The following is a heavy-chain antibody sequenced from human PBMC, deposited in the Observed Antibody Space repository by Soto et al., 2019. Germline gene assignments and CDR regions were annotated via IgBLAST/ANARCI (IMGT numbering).Heavy chain of an antibody. V-gene: IGHV3-33*05. CDR1: GFSFRSYV. D-gene: IGHD3-16*01. Sequence: QVQLVESGGGVVQPGTSLILSCVGCGFSFRSYVIHWLRQAPGKGLEWVALTSYDGSNNFYGDSVKGRFTISRHNSRNTVELQMDSLRFEDTALYYCARWGTTGGLDVWGQGTLVSVSS. J-gene: IGHJ4*02. CDR2: TSYDGSNN. CDR3: ARWGTTGGLDV.